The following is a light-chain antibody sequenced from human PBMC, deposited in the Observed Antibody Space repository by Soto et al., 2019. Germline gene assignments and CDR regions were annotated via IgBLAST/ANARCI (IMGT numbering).Light chain of an antibody. CDR2: AAT. CDR3: LQGNSNPWT. J-gene: IGKJ1*01. CDR1: QDIRND. Sequence: IPMSQSPSYMSAIACGTGKSTIRASQDIRNDLHWYQQKPGEAPNLLIYAATTFQSGVPSRFSGSGSGTHFTLNISSLQPEDLATYFCLQGNSNPWTFGQGTKVDIK. V-gene: IGKV1-6*01.